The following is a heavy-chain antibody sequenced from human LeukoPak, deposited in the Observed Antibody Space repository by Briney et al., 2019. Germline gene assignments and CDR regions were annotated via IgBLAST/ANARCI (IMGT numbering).Heavy chain of an antibody. CDR1: GFTVSSSY. CDR2: IYSGGSGST. Sequence: GGSLRLSCAPSGFTVSSSYMGWVRQAPGKGLEWVSVIYSGGSGSTYYADSVKGRFTISRDNSKNTLNLQMNSLRAEDTAVYYCAHRKATSWAHDYWGQGTLVTVSS. V-gene: IGHV3-53*01. D-gene: IGHD2-2*01. J-gene: IGHJ4*02. CDR3: AHRKATSWAHDY.